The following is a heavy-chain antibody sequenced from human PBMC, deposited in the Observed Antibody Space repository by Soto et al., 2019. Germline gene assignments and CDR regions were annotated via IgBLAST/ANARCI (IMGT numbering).Heavy chain of an antibody. CDR1: GYTLTELS. CDR3: ATEAIVGATIDAFDI. Sequence: ASVKVSCKVSGYTLTELSMHWVRQAPGKGLEWMGGFDPEDGETIYAQKFQGRVTMTEDTSTDTAYMELSSLRSEDTAVEYCATEAIVGATIDAFDIWGQGTMVTVSS. J-gene: IGHJ3*02. V-gene: IGHV1-24*01. D-gene: IGHD1-26*01. CDR2: FDPEDGET.